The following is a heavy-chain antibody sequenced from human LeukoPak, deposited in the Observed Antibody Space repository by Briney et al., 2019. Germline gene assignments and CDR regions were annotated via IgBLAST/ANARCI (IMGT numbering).Heavy chain of an antibody. Sequence: SETLSLTCAVYGGSFSGYYWSWIRQPPGKGLEWIGEINHSGSTNYNPSLKSRVTISVDTSKNQFSLKLSSVTAADTAVYYCARGLKTYYYGSGSQYYFDYWGQGTLVTVSS. D-gene: IGHD3-10*01. V-gene: IGHV4-34*01. J-gene: IGHJ4*02. CDR2: INHSGST. CDR3: ARGLKTYYYGSGSQYYFDY. CDR1: GGSFSGYY.